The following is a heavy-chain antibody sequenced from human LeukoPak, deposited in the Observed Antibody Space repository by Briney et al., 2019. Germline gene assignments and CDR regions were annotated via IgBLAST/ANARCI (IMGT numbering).Heavy chain of an antibody. CDR3: ARGWSSSSLLVGY. V-gene: IGHV1-2*02. D-gene: IGHD6-6*01. CDR2: INPNSGGT. Sequence: GASVKVSCKASGYTFTGYYMHWVRQAPGQGLEWMGWINPNSGGTNYAQKFQGRVTMTRDTSISTAYMELSRLRFDDTAVYYCARGWSSSSLLVGYWGQGTLVTVSS. J-gene: IGHJ4*02. CDR1: GYTFTGYY.